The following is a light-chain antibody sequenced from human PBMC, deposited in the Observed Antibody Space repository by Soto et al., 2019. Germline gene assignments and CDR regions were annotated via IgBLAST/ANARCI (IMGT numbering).Light chain of an antibody. CDR1: SSDVGEENY. J-gene: IGLJ1*01. CDR3: SSYAGSNNFV. Sequence: QSALTQPPSASGSPGQSVTITCSGTSSDVGEENYVSWYQQHPGKVPKLMIYEVTKRPSGVPDRFSGSKSGNTASLTVSGLQAEDEADYYCSSYAGSNNFVFGTGTKVTVL. CDR2: EVT. V-gene: IGLV2-8*01.